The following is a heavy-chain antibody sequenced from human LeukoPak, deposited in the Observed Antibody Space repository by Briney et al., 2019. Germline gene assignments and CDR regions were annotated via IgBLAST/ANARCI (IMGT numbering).Heavy chain of an antibody. D-gene: IGHD5-18*01. V-gene: IGHV3-23*01. CDR1: GFTFSIYA. J-gene: IGHJ4*02. Sequence: PGGSLSLSCAASGFTFSIYAMSWVRQAPGKGLEWVSAISGSGGSTYYADSVKGRFTISRDNSKNTLYLQMNSLRAEDTAVYYCAKDQLRGYSYGYGYWGQGTLVTVSS. CDR2: ISGSGGST. CDR3: AKDQLRGYSYGYGY.